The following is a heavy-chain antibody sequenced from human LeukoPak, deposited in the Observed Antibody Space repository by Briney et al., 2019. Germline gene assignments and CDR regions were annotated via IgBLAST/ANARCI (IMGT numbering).Heavy chain of an antibody. V-gene: IGHV3-48*04. CDR2: ISSSSSTI. CDR3: SRDRDSSGSWEINFDY. J-gene: IGHJ4*02. Sequence: PGGSLRLSCAASGFTFSSYSMNWVRQAPGKGLEWVSYISSSSSTIYYADSVKGRFTISRDNAKNLLYLQMNGLRAEDTAVYYCSRDRDSSGSWEINFDYWGQGTLVTVSS. CDR1: GFTFSSYS. D-gene: IGHD6-13*01.